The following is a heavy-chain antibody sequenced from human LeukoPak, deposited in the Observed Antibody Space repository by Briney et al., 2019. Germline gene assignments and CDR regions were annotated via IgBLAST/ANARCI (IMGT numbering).Heavy chain of an antibody. V-gene: IGHV4-39*01. Sequence: SETLSLTCTVSGGSISNNSFYWGWIRQPPGKGLEWIGIIYYTGSTYYNPSLKSRVTMSVDTSKKQFSLKLSSVTAADTAVYYCARQVRRADIVVVPTAHWGQGTLVTVSS. CDR2: IYYTGST. D-gene: IGHD2-2*01. CDR1: GGSISNNSFY. J-gene: IGHJ4*02. CDR3: ARQVRRADIVVVPTAH.